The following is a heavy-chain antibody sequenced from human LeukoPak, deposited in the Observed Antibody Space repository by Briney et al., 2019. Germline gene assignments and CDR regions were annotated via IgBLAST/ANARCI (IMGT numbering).Heavy chain of an antibody. Sequence: GGSLRLSCAASGFTFSDHYMDWVRQAPGQGLGWVAFLRYDGSNKYFADSVKGRFTISRDNSKNTLYLQMNSLRVEDTAVYYCANEGLLRGFDIWGQGTMVTVSS. CDR2: LRYDGSNK. CDR1: GFTFSDHY. D-gene: IGHD2-15*01. J-gene: IGHJ3*02. CDR3: ANEGLLRGFDI. V-gene: IGHV3-30*02.